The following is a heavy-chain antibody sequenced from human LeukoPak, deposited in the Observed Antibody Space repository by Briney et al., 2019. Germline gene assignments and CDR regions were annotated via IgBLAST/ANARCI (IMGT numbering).Heavy chain of an antibody. Sequence: SETLSLTCTVSGGSISSHYWSWIRQPPGKGLEWIGYIYYSGSTNYNPSLKGRVTISVDTSKNQFSLKLSSVTAADTAVYYCARTYYDFWSGYVGNWFDPWGQGTLVTVSS. CDR2: IYYSGST. CDR3: ARTYYDFWSGYVGNWFDP. J-gene: IGHJ5*02. CDR1: GGSISSHY. D-gene: IGHD3-3*01. V-gene: IGHV4-59*11.